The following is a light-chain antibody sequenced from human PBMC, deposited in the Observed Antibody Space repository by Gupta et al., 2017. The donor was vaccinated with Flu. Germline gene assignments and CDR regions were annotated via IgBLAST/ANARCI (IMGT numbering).Light chain of an antibody. CDR3: HHQTYQ. J-gene: IGKJ1*01. V-gene: IGKV1-5*03. CDR2: KAY. Sequence: FQKTQSPSTLSASVGDRVTIPCRSSQHIEYCLAWYKQKPGKAPQLLIDKAYKLEGAVPSRFGGSGYGTEFTLTIGSLQPDEASIYYCHHQTYQFGEGTKVEIK. CDR1: QHIEYC.